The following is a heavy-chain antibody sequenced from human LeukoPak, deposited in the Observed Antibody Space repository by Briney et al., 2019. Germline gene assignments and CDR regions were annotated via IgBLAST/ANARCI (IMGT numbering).Heavy chain of an antibody. CDR1: GFTFSSYW. CDR2: IKQDGSEK. V-gene: IGHV3-7*01. D-gene: IGHD6-19*01. Sequence: PGGSLRLSCAASGFTFSSYWMSWVRQAPGKGLEWVANIKQDGSEKYYVDSVKGRFTISRDNAKNSLYLQMNSLRAEDTAVYYCARVNFSSGWPTLSIYYYYYMDVWGKGTTVTVSS. J-gene: IGHJ6*03. CDR3: ARVNFSSGWPTLSIYYYYYMDV.